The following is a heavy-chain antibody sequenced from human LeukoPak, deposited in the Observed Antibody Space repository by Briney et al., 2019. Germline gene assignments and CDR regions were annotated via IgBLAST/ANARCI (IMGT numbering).Heavy chain of an antibody. CDR2: IRYDGSNK. D-gene: IGHD6-19*01. CDR3: ARDNSWYSSGWYFDY. Sequence: PGGSLRLSCAASGFTFSSYGMHWVRQAPGKGLEWVAFIRYDGSNKYYADSVKGRFTISRDNAKNSLYLQMNSLRAEDTAVYYCARDNSWYSSGWYFDYWGQGTLVTVSS. J-gene: IGHJ4*02. V-gene: IGHV3-30*02. CDR1: GFTFSSYG.